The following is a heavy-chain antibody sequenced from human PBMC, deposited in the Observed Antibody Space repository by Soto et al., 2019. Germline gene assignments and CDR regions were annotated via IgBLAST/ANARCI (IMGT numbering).Heavy chain of an antibody. D-gene: IGHD3-3*01. CDR2: IYWDDDK. CDR3: AHRVLRTVFGLVTTTAIYFDF. CDR1: GFSLTTSGVG. Sequence: QITLNESGPTQVKPRQTLTLTCTFSGFSLTTSGVGVGWIRQSPGKAPEWLALIYWDDDKRDSPSLKSRLTITKDTYKNQVVLTMADLDPADTATYYCAHRVLRTVFGLVTTTAIYFDFWGQGTPVAVSS. J-gene: IGHJ4*02. V-gene: IGHV2-5*02.